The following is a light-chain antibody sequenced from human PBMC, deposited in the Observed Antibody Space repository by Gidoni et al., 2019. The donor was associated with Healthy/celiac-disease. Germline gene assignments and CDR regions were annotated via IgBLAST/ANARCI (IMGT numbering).Light chain of an antibody. Sequence: EIVMTQSPATLSVSPGERATLSCRASQSVSSNLAWNQQKPGQASRLLIYGASTRATGIPARFSGSGSGTEFTLTISSLQSEDFAVYYCQQYNNWLFGPGTKVDIK. CDR3: QQYNNWL. J-gene: IGKJ3*01. V-gene: IGKV3-15*01. CDR1: QSVSSN. CDR2: GAS.